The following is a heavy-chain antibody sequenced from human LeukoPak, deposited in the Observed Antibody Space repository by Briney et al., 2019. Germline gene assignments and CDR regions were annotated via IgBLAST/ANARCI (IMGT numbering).Heavy chain of an antibody. CDR1: GFTFNTYG. J-gene: IGHJ4*02. D-gene: IGHD3-10*01. CDR2: ISYDGRDK. V-gene: IGHV3-30*18. Sequence: SLRLSCAPSGFTFNTYGMHWVRQAPGKGLEWVAVISYDGRDKYYADSVKGRFTISRDNSKNTLYLQMNSLRPEDTAVYYCAKDRRSGSGSYRDEGLDYWGQGTLVTVSS. CDR3: AKDRRSGSGSYRDEGLDY.